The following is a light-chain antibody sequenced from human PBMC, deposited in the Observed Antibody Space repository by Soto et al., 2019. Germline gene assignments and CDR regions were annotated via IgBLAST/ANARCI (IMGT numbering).Light chain of an antibody. Sequence: DIQMTQSPSSLSASVGDRITITCQASQDINNYLNWYHQKPGKAPKVLIYDTSKLETGVPSRFSGSGYGTAFTFTISSLQPEDIGTYYCQQYDNVPITFGPGTKVDIK. V-gene: IGKV1-33*01. CDR2: DTS. CDR1: QDINNY. CDR3: QQYDNVPIT. J-gene: IGKJ3*01.